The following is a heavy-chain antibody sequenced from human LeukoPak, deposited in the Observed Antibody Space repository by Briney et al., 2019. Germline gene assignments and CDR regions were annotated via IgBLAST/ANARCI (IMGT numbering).Heavy chain of an antibody. Sequence: PSETLSLTCAVYGGSFSGYYWSWIRQSPGKGLEWIGEINHSGSTNYNPSLKSRVTISADMSKNQFSLKLSSVTAADTAVYYCARGRPDIVRVVVRIRFDPWGQGTLVTVSS. CDR3: ARGRPDIVRVVVRIRFDP. D-gene: IGHD2-8*02. J-gene: IGHJ5*02. CDR2: INHSGST. V-gene: IGHV4-34*01. CDR1: GGSFSGYY.